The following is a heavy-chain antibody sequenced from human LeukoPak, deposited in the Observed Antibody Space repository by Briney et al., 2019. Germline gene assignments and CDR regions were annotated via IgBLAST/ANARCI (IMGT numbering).Heavy chain of an antibody. J-gene: IGHJ6*03. CDR3: ARAYCSSTSCPPAYYYYMDV. Sequence: ASVKVSCKASGYTFTSYDINWVRQATGQGLEWMGWINPNSGGTNYAQKFQGRVTMTRDTSISTAYMELSRLRSDDTAVYYCARAYCSSTSCPPAYYYYMDVWGKGTTVTISS. D-gene: IGHD2-2*01. CDR1: GYTFTSYD. V-gene: IGHV1-2*02. CDR2: INPNSGGT.